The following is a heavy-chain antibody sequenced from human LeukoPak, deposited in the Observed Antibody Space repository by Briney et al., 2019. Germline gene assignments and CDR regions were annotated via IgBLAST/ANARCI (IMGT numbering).Heavy chain of an antibody. V-gene: IGHV4-30-2*01. J-gene: IGHJ5*02. CDR1: GGSISSGGYS. D-gene: IGHD3-10*01. CDR2: IYHSGST. Sequence: SETLSLTCAVSGGSISSGGYSWSWIRQPPGKGLEWIGYIYHSGSTYYNPSLKSRVTISVDRSKNQFSLKLSSVTAADTAVYYCARKVKGGNWFDPWGQGTLVTVSS. CDR3: ARKVKGGNWFDP.